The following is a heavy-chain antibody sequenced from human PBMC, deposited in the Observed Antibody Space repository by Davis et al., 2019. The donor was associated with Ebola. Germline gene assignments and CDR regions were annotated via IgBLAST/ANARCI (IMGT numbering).Heavy chain of an antibody. J-gene: IGHJ3*02. CDR2: IYTGDSDT. CDR1: GNSFTSFW. V-gene: IGHV5-51*01. Sequence: KVSCKASGNSFTSFWIGWVRQMPGKGLEWMGLIYTGDSDTRYSPSFRGQVTISADKSITTAYLQWSGLRASDTAMYYCARHPDYGDYSGLGTFDIWGQGTMVTVSS. CDR3: ARHPDYGDYSGLGTFDI. D-gene: IGHD4-17*01.